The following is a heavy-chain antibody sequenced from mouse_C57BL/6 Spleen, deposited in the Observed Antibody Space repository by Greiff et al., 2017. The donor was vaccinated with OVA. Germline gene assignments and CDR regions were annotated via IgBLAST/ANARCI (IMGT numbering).Heavy chain of an antibody. Sequence: QVQLKQPGAELVMPGASVKLSCKASGYTFTSYWMHWVKQRPGQGLEWIGEIDPSDSYTNYNQKFKGKSTLTVDKSSSTAYMQLSSLTSEDSAVYYCARGRGLGQDYFDYWGQGTTLTVSS. CDR2: IDPSDSYT. V-gene: IGHV1-69*01. CDR3: ARGRGLGQDYFDY. CDR1: GYTFTSYW. D-gene: IGHD4-1*01. J-gene: IGHJ2*01.